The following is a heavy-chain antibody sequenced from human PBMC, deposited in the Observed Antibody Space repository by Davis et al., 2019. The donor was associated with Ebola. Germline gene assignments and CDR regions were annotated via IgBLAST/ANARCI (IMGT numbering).Heavy chain of an antibody. CDR1: GYTFTSYG. D-gene: IGHD3-22*01. CDR3: AREGSSGYQWYYFDY. CDR2: ISAYNGNT. V-gene: IGHV1-18*01. Sequence: ASVKVSCKASGYTFTSYGISWVRQAPGQGLEWMGWISAYNGNTNYAQKLQGRVTMTTDTSTSTAYMELRSLRSDDTAVYYCAREGSSGYQWYYFDYWGQGTLVTVSS. J-gene: IGHJ4*02.